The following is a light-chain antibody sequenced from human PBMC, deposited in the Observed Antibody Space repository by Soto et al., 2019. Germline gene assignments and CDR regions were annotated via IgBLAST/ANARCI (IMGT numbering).Light chain of an antibody. J-gene: IGLJ1*01. V-gene: IGLV2-14*01. CDR1: SRDVGGSNY. CDR2: EVS. CDR3: SSYTSSNTLEV. Sequence: QSALIQPASVSGSPGQSITISCTGTSRDVGGSNYVSWYQHHPHRAPKLLIYEVSYRPSGVSSRFSGSKSGNTASLTISGLQAEDDADYYCSSYTSSNTLEVFGGGTKVTVL.